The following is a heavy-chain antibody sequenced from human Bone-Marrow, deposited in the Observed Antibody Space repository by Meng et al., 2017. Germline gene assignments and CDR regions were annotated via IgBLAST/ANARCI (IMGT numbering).Heavy chain of an antibody. J-gene: IGHJ4*02. CDR1: GYTLTELS. V-gene: IGHV1-24*01. D-gene: IGHD6-13*01. CDR3: AAGGGRIAAAGTSFDY. Sequence: ASVKVSCKVSGYTLTELSMHWVRQAPGKGLEWMGGFDPEDGETIYAQKFQGRVTMTEDTSTDTAYMELRSLRSEDTAVYYCAAGGGRIAAAGTSFDYWGQGTLVTVSS. CDR2: FDPEDGET.